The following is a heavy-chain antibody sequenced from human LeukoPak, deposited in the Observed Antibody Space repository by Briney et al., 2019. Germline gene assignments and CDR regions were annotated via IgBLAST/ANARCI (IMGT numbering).Heavy chain of an antibody. J-gene: IGHJ4*02. D-gene: IGHD5/OR15-5a*01. CDR2: ILYSGTT. V-gene: IGHV4-39*01. Sequence: SETLSLTCTVSGGSISSSNYYWGWIRQPPGKGLEWIASILYSGTTYYNPSRESRITISVDTSKNQVSLKLNSVTAADTAVFYCARHLRVGARQEFDYWGQGTLVTVSS. CDR1: GGSISSSNYY. CDR3: ARHLRVGARQEFDY.